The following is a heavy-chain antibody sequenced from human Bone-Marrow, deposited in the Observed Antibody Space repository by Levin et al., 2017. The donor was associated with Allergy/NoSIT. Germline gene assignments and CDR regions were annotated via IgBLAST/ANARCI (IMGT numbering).Heavy chain of an antibody. CDR2: MNTNSGNT. D-gene: IGHD5-24*01. V-gene: IGHV1-8*01. CDR1: GYTFTSYD. CDR3: TRNPPKRGWFDP. Sequence: GESLKISCKASGYTFTSYDINWLRQAAGQGLEWMGWMNTNSGNTGYAQTFQGRVRMTRDTSISTAYMELSGLTSDDTDVYYCTRNPPKRGWFDPWGRGTLVIVSS. J-gene: IGHJ5*02.